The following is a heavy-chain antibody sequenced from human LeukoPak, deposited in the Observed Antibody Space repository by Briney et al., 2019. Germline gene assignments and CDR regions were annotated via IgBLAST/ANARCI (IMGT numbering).Heavy chain of an antibody. CDR1: GFTFSSYG. V-gene: IGHV3-30*03. D-gene: IGHD2-15*01. CDR3: ARDIGDCSSGRCYSDYIDY. J-gene: IGHJ4*02. Sequence: GGSLRLSCAASGFTFSSYGMHWVRQAPGKGLEWVAVISHDGSNKYYADSVKGRFTISRDNSKNTLYLQMNSLRAEDTAVYYCARDIGDCSSGRCYSDYIDYWGQGTLVTVSS. CDR2: ISHDGSNK.